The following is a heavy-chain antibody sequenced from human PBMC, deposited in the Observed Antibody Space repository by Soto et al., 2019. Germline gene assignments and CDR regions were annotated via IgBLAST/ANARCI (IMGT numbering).Heavy chain of an antibody. CDR2: LNPNSGNT. CDR3: ARNIVVVPAAIKGTFYYYYYMDV. D-gene: IGHD2-2*01. Sequence: ASVKVSCKASGYSFTSYDINWVRQATGQGLEWMGWLNPNSGNTGYAQKFQGRVTMTRNTSISTAYMELSSLRSEDTAVYYCARNIVVVPAAIKGTFYYYYYMDVWGKGTTVTVSS. CDR1: GYSFTSYD. J-gene: IGHJ6*03. V-gene: IGHV1-8*01.